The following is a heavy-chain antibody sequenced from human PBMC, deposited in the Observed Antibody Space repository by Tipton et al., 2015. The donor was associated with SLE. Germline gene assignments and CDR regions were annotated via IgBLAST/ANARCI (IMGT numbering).Heavy chain of an antibody. CDR1: GGSISSCY. J-gene: IGHJ5*02. Sequence: TLSLTCTVSGGSISSCYWSWIRQPPGKGLEWIGYIYYSGSTNYNPSLKSRVTISVDTSKNQFSLKLSSVTAADTAVYYCARDQSAAHNWFDPWGQGTLVTVSS. D-gene: IGHD6-6*01. CDR3: ARDQSAAHNWFDP. V-gene: IGHV4-59*01. CDR2: IYYSGST.